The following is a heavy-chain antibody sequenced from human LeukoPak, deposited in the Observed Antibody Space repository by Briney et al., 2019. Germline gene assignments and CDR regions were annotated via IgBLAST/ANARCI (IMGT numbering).Heavy chain of an antibody. J-gene: IGHJ4*02. V-gene: IGHV3-30*02. CDR3: ASKAYLWSFNY. Sequence: GGSLRLSCAASGFIFSSYGMHWVRQAPGKGLEWVAFMRYDGIIKYYADSVKGRFTISRDNSKNTLYLQMNSLRAEDTAVYFCASKAYLWSFNYWGQGTLVIVSS. CDR1: GFIFSSYG. CDR2: MRYDGIIK. D-gene: IGHD2-21*01.